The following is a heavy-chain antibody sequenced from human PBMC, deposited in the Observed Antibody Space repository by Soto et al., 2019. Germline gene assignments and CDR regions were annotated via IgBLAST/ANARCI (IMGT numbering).Heavy chain of an antibody. Sequence: SVKVSWKASGGTFSSYAISWVRQAPGQGLEWMGGIIPIFGTANYAQKFQGRVTITADESTSTAYMELSSLRSEDTAVYYCARGKGLEENYHYYGLDIRGQRSTVPVSS. J-gene: IGHJ6*02. V-gene: IGHV1-69*13. CDR1: GGTFSSYA. CDR3: ARGKGLEENYHYYGLDI. CDR2: IIPIFGTA. D-gene: IGHD1-1*01.